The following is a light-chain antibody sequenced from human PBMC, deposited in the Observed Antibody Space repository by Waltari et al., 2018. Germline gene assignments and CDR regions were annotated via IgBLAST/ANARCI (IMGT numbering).Light chain of an antibody. V-gene: IGKV1-16*02. CDR1: QDISNY. J-gene: IGKJ4*01. Sequence: DIQMTKSRSSLSASVGDRVTITCRASQDISNYLAWFQQKPGKAPKSLIYGASNLQSGVPSKVSGSGSGTDFTLTISSLQPEDSATYYCQQYNSFPLTFGGGTKVEIK. CDR3: QQYNSFPLT. CDR2: GAS.